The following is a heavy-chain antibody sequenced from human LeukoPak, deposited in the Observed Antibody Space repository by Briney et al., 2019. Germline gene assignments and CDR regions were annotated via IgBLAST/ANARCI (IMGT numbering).Heavy chain of an antibody. V-gene: IGHV1-69*13. J-gene: IGHJ4*02. Sequence: GASVKVSCKASGDTFSSYAFSWVRQAPGQGLEWMGAIIPMSGTTHYAQSFQGRVTITSDESTRTVYLEVTSLRSEDTALYYCARSNNVFFAGDHWGQGTLATVSS. D-gene: IGHD1/OR15-1a*01. CDR3: ARSNNVFFAGDH. CDR1: GDTFSSYA. CDR2: IIPMSGTT.